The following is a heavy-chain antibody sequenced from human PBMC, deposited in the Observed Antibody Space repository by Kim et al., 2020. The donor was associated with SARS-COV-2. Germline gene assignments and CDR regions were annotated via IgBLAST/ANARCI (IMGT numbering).Heavy chain of an antibody. CDR3: ARGAGGAKPDF. CDR1: GFTFSTYW. J-gene: IGHJ4*02. CDR2: IFGDGATT. D-gene: IGHD1-26*01. Sequence: GGSLRLSCAASGFTFSTYWMHWVRQAPGKGLVWVSRIFGDGATTTYADFVKGRFTISRDGANNMAYLQMNSLRAEDTAVYYCARGAGGAKPDFWGQGTL. V-gene: IGHV3-74*01.